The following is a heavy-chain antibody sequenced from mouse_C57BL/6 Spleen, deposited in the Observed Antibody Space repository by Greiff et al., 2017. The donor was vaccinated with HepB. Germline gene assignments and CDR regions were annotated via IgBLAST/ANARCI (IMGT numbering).Heavy chain of an antibody. D-gene: IGHD1-2*01. CDR1: GFTFSDYG. Sequence: MESGGGLVKPGGSLKLSCAASGFTFSDYGMHWVRQAPEKGLEWVAYISSGSSTIYYADTVKGRFTISRDNAKNTLFLQMTSLRSEDTAMYYCSSLLLWYFDVWGTGTTVTVSS. CDR3: SSLLLWYFDV. J-gene: IGHJ1*03. CDR2: ISSGSSTI. V-gene: IGHV5-17*01.